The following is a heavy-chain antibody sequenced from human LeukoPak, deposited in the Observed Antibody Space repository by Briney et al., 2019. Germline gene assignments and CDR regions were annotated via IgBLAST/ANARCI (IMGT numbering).Heavy chain of an antibody. J-gene: IGHJ4*02. D-gene: IGHD1-1*01. Sequence: SGGSLRLSCAASGFTFSNAWMSWVRQAPGKGLVWVSRIDRDGSNTNYADSVKGRFTISRDNAKNTLHLQMNSLRAEDTAVYYCARDRGWNALDCWGQGTLVTVSS. V-gene: IGHV3-74*01. CDR2: IDRDGSNT. CDR3: ARDRGWNALDC. CDR1: GFTFSNAW.